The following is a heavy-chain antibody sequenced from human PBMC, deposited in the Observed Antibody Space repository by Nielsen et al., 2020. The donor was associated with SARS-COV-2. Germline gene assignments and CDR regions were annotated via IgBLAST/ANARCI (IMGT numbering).Heavy chain of an antibody. V-gene: IGHV3-11*04. CDR3: SRDQDGGAATSNWYFDL. J-gene: IGHJ2*01. CDR1: GFTLIDHS. CDR2: ISSGGTTI. D-gene: IGHD6-25*01. Sequence: GGSLRLSCAASGFTLIDHSMEWIRQAPGTGLEWVASISSGGTTITYEDSVRGRFTITRDNARNSLYLQMNSLRDEDTAVYYCSRDQDGGAATSNWYFDLWGRGTLVIVSS.